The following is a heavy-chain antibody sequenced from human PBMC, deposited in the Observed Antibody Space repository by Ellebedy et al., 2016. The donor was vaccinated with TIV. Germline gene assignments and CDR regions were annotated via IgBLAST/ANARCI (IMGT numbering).Heavy chain of an antibody. V-gene: IGHV3-30*18. D-gene: IGHD4-17*01. Sequence: GESLKISCAASGFTFSNCGMHWVRQAPGKGLEWVAVISYDGSDKYYADSVKGRFTISRDNSKNTLYLQMNSLRAEDTAVYYCAKAPRDRDYALHFDYWGQGTLVPVSS. CDR3: AKAPRDRDYALHFDY. CDR2: ISYDGSDK. CDR1: GFTFSNCG. J-gene: IGHJ4*02.